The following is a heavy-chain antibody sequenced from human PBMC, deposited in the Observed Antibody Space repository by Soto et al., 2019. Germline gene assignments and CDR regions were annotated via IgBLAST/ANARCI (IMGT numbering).Heavy chain of an antibody. D-gene: IGHD6-13*01. CDR2: ISAYNGNT. Sequence: ASVKVSCKASGYTFTSYGISWVRQAPGQGLEWMGWISAYNGNTNYAQKLQGRVTMTTDTSTSTAYMELRSLRSDDTAVYYCARYWGQQLPTRGIFDYWGQGTLVPVAS. CDR1: GYTFTSYG. CDR3: ARYWGQQLPTRGIFDY. V-gene: IGHV1-18*01. J-gene: IGHJ4*02.